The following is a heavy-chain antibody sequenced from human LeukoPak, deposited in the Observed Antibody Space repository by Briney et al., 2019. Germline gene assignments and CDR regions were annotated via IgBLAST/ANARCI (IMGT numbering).Heavy chain of an antibody. V-gene: IGHV4-34*01. CDR2: INHSGST. CDR3: ARGARGWYLRY. J-gene: IGHJ4*02. CDR1: GGSFSGYY. Sequence: SETLSLTRAAYGGSFSGYYWSWIRQPPGKGLEWIGEINHSGSTNYNPSLKSRVTISVDTSKNQFSLKLSSVTAADTAVYYCARGARGWYLRYWGQGTLVTVSS. D-gene: IGHD6-19*01.